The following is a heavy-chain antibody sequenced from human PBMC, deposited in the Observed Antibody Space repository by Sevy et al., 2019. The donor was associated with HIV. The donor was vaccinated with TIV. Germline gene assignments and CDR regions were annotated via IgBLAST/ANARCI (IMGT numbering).Heavy chain of an antibody. CDR2: ISYDGSNK. V-gene: IGHV3-30-3*01. J-gene: IGHJ4*02. Sequence: GGSLRLSCAASGFTFSSYAMHWVRQAPGKGLEWGAVISYDGSNKYYADSVKRRFTISRDNSKNTLYLQMNSLRTEDTAVYYCARDGEDWQLLGEYYFDYWGQGTLVTVSS. CDR3: ARDGEDWQLLGEYYFDY. CDR1: GFTFSSYA. D-gene: IGHD3-10*01.